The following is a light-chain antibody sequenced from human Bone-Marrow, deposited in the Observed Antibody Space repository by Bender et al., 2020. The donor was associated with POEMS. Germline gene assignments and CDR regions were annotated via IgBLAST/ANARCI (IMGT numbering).Light chain of an antibody. CDR1: RSNIGAGYG. Sequence: QSVLTQPPSVSGAPGQRVTISCTGTRSNIGAGYGVNWYQLVPGTAPKLLLYGDLNRPSGVPDRFSGSLLGGKTALTLSGAQPEDEAEYYCLLSYSGTWVFGGGTKLTVL. V-gene: IGLV1-40*01. J-gene: IGLJ3*02. CDR2: GDL. CDR3: LLSYSGTWV.